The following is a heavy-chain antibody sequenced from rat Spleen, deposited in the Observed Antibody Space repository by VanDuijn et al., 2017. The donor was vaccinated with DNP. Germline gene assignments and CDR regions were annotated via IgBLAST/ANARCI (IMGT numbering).Heavy chain of an antibody. V-gene: IGHV5-25*01. CDR3: ARRYYGLLLRPWYFDL. Sequence: EVQLVESGGGLVQPGRSLKLSCAASGFTFSNYDMAWVRQAPTKGLEWVASISPSGGSTYYRDSVKGRFTVSRDNAKSSLYLLMDSLRSEDTATYYCARRYYGLLLRPWYFDLWGPGTTVTVSS. CDR2: ISPSGGST. CDR1: GFTFSNYD. J-gene: IGHJ1*01. D-gene: IGHD1-6*01.